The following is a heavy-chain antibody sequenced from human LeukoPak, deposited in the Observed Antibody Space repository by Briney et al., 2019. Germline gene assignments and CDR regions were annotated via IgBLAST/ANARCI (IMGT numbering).Heavy chain of an antibody. Sequence: ASVKVSCKASGYTFTSYYMHWVRQAPGQGLEWMGIINPSGGSTSYAQKFQGRFTLTRDTSKNQFSLKLSSVTAADTAVYYCARHLGRAAAGRLLNWGQGTLVTVSS. CDR2: INPSGGST. V-gene: IGHV1-46*01. CDR3: ARHLGRAAAGRLLN. CDR1: GYTFTSYY. D-gene: IGHD6-13*01. J-gene: IGHJ4*02.